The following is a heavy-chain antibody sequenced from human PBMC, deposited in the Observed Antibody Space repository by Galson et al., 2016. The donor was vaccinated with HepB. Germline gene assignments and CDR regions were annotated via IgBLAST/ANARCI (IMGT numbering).Heavy chain of an antibody. V-gene: IGHV3-7*01. D-gene: IGHD4-11*01. CDR3: ARVDYHIPRLLFYYYVMDV. CDR2: IKQDGNEK. Sequence: SLRLSCAASGFTFNSYWMAWVRQAPGKGLELVANIKQDGNEKYYMDSVKGRFTISRDNANNSLHLQMDSLRDDDTALYYCARVDYHIPRLLFYYYVMDVWGQGTAVTVSS. CDR1: GFTFNSYW. J-gene: IGHJ6*02.